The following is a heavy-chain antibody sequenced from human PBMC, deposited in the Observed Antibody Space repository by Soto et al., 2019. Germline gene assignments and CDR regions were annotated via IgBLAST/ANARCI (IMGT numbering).Heavy chain of an antibody. Sequence: QVQLVQSGAEVKKPGASVKVSCKAYEYTFTSYDINWVRQAPGKGLEWMGLMNPNSGNTGYAQKFQGGVTMTSNTSISTAYLERRSLSSEDTLVYSCAREGARGMDVWGQGTKVTVSS. V-gene: IGHV1-8*01. J-gene: IGHJ6*02. D-gene: IGHD3-16*01. CDR3: AREGARGMDV. CDR1: EYTFTSYD. CDR2: MNPNSGNT.